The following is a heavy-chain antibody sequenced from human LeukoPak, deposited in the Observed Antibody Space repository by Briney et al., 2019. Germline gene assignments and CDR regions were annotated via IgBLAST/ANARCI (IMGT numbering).Heavy chain of an antibody. CDR3: ARGLRVMITFGGVIVIGY. Sequence: GASVKVSCKASGYTFTSYDINWVRQATGQGLEWMGWMNPNSGNTGYAQKFQGRVTMTRNTSISTAYMELSSLRSEDTAAYYCARGLRVMITFGGVIVIGYWGQGTLVTVSS. J-gene: IGHJ4*02. D-gene: IGHD3-16*02. CDR2: MNPNSGNT. V-gene: IGHV1-8*01. CDR1: GYTFTSYD.